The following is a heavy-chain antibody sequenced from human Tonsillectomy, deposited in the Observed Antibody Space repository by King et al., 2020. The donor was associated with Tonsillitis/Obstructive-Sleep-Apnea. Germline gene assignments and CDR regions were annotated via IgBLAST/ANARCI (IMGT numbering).Heavy chain of an antibody. CDR2: INHSGST. CDR1: GGSFSGYY. D-gene: IGHD3-3*01. CDR3: ARVRRILRFLEWLPSIDY. Sequence: HVQLQQWGAGLLKPSETLSLTCAVYGGSFSGYYWSWIRQPPGKGREWSGEINHSGSTNYNPSLKSRVTISVDTSKNQFSLKLSSVTAADTAVYYCARVRRILRFLEWLPSIDYWGQGTLVTVSS. J-gene: IGHJ4*02. V-gene: IGHV4-34*01.